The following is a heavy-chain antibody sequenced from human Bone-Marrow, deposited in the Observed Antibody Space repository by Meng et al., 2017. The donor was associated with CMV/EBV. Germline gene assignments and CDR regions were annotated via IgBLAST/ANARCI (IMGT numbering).Heavy chain of an antibody. J-gene: IGHJ5*02. CDR2: ISGSGGST. V-gene: IGHV3-21*01. CDR1: GFTFSSYG. CDR3: AREEYCSGGSCYPNNWFDP. D-gene: IGHD2-15*01. Sequence: GESLKISCAASGFTFSSYGMSWVRQAPGKGLEWVSAISGSGGSTYYADSVKGRFTISRDNAKNSLYLQMNSLRAEDTAVYYCAREEYCSGGSCYPNNWFDPWGQGTLVTVSS.